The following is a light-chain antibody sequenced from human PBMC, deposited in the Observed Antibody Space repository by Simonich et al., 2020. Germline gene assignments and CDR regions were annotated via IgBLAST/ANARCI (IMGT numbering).Light chain of an antibody. CDR3: QSYDSSSWV. V-gene: IGLV6-57*03. Sequence: NFMLTQPHSVSESPGKTVTISCTRSSGSNASNYVQWYQQRPGSAPTTVIYEDNQRPSGVPDRFSGSIDSSSNSASLTISGLKTEDEADYYCQSYDSSSWVFGGGTKLTVL. CDR2: EDN. J-gene: IGLJ3*02. CDR1: SGSNASNY.